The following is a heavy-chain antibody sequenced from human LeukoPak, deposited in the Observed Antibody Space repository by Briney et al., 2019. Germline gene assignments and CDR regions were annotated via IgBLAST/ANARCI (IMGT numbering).Heavy chain of an antibody. CDR3: ARVGASYYYYYYMDV. D-gene: IGHD1-26*01. CDR2: ISSSSGYI. V-gene: IGHV3-21*01. CDR1: GFTFSSYS. J-gene: IGHJ6*03. Sequence: GGSLRLSCAASGFTFSSYSMNWVRQAPGKGLEWVSSISSSSGYIYYADSVKGRFTISRDNAKNSLYLQMNSLRAEDTAVYYCARVGASYYYYYYMDVWGKGTTVTVSS.